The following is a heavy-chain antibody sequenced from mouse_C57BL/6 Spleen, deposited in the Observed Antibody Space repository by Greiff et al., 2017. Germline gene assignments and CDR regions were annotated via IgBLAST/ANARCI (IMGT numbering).Heavy chain of an antibody. Sequence: EVKLVESEGGLVQPGSSMKLSCTASGFTFSDYYMAWVRQVPEKGLEWVANINYDGSSTYYLDSLKSRFIISRDNAKNILYLQMSSLKSEDTATYYCARRGNYYGSSLDYAMDYWGQGTSVTVSS. CDR3: ARRGNYYGSSLDYAMDY. V-gene: IGHV5-16*01. CDR2: INYDGSST. D-gene: IGHD1-1*01. CDR1: GFTFSDYY. J-gene: IGHJ4*01.